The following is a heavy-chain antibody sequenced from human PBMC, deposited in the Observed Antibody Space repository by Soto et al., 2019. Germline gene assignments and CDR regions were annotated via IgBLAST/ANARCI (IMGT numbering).Heavy chain of an antibody. V-gene: IGHV1-69*13. CDR3: ARGDATKVVVTTYYAMDV. CDR1: GGSLSNYG. CDR2: IIPVFGTA. D-gene: IGHD3-9*01. J-gene: IGHJ6*02. Sequence: SVKVSCKASGGSLSNYGISWVRQAPGQGLEWMGGIIPVFGTANYAQKFQGRVTITADESTSIVYMDVTSLRSEDTAVYYCARGDATKVVVTTYYAMDVWGQGTTVTVSS.